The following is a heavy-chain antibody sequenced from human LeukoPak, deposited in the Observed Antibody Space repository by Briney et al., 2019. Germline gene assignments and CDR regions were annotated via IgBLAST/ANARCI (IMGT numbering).Heavy chain of an antibody. D-gene: IGHD2-15*01. V-gene: IGHV1-18*01. CDR1: GYTFTSYG. J-gene: IGHJ6*02. CDR3: ARDPPRIVVVVAATNYYGMDV. CDR2: ISAYNGNT. Sequence: ASVKVSCKASGYTFTSYGISWVRQAPGQGLEWMGWISAYNGNTNYAQKLQGRVTMTTDTSTSTAYMELRSLRSDDSAVYYCARDPPRIVVVVAATNYYGMDVWGQGTTVTVSS.